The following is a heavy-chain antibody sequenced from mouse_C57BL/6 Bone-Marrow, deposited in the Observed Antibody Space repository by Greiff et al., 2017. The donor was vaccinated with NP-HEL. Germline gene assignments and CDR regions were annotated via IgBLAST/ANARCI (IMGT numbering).Heavy chain of an antibody. J-gene: IGHJ1*03. CDR3: ARLDYYGSSDFDV. D-gene: IGHD1-1*01. CDR2: INPNNGGT. CDR1: GYTFTDYN. Sequence: EVQGVESGPELVKPGASVKIPCKASGYTFTDYNMDWVKQSHGKSLEWIGDINPNNGGTIYNQKFKGKATLTVDKSSSTAYMELRSLTSEDTAVYYCARLDYYGSSDFDVWGTGTTVTVSS. V-gene: IGHV1-18*01.